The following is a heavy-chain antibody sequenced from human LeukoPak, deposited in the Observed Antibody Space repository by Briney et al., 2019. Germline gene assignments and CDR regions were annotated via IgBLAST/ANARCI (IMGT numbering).Heavy chain of an antibody. CDR3: ARGRKGYYDILTGYSQGAFDI. Sequence: PSETLSLTCTVSGGSISSYYWSWIRQPPGKGLEWIGYIYYSGSTNYNPSLKSRVTISVDTSKNQFSLKLSSVTAADTAVYYCARGRKGYYDILTGYSQGAFDIWGQGTMVTVSS. D-gene: IGHD3-9*01. CDR2: IYYSGST. J-gene: IGHJ3*02. V-gene: IGHV4-59*12. CDR1: GGSISSYY.